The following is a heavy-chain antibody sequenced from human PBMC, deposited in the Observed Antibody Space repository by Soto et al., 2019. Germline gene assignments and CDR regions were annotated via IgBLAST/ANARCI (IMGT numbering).Heavy chain of an antibody. CDR2: IYYSGST. V-gene: IGHV4-59*01. D-gene: IGHD3-10*01. CDR3: ARYLVEVYYGSGSYKPLYYFDY. Sequence: PSETLSLTCTVSGGSISSYYWSWIRQPPGKGLEWIGYIYYSGSTNYNPSLKSRVTISVDTSKNQFSLNLSSVTAADTAVYYCARYLVEVYYGSGSYKPLYYFDYWGQRTLVTVSS. CDR1: GGSISSYY. J-gene: IGHJ4*02.